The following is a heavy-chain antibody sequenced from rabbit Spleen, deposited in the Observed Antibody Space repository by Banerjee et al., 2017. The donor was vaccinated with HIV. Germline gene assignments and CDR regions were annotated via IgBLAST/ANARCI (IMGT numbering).Heavy chain of an antibody. CDR2: IDAGSSGFT. CDR3: ARDTGSSFSSYGMDL. V-gene: IGHV1S40*01. Sequence: QSLEESGGDLVKPGASLTLTCTASGVSFSISSYMCWVRQAPGKGLEWIACIDAGSSGFTYFASWAQGRFTISKTSSTTVTLQMTSLTAADTATYFCARDTGSSFSSYGMDLWGQGTLVTVS. J-gene: IGHJ6*01. D-gene: IGHD8-1*01. CDR1: GVSFSISSY.